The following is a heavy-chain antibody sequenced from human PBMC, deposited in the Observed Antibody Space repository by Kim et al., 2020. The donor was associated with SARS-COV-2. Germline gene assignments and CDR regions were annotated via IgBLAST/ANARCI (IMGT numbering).Heavy chain of an antibody. CDR2: IYYTGNT. D-gene: IGHD3-10*01. V-gene: IGHV4-39*07. J-gene: IGHJ5*02. Sequence: SETLSLTCTVSGGSISSGSFYWDWIRQPPGKGPEWIGSIYYTGNTYLRPSLKSRLNLSLDSSENQFSLRLTSLTAADTAVYYCACRAVFTKGWFDPWGPGTLVIVSS. CDR1: GGSISSGSFY. CDR3: ACRAVFTKGWFDP.